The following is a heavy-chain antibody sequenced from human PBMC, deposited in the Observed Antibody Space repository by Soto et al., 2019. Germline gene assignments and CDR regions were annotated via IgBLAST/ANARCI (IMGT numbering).Heavy chain of an antibody. CDR1: GFTFGDSY. CDR2: ISPGSRYP. Sequence: LRLSCAGSGFTFGDSYMSWIRQAPGKGLEWLSYISPGSRYPAYADSVKGRFTISRDNAKRSLYLQMMSLTAEDTAIYYCVRGGAGGLFDPCGQGTMVTV. V-gene: IGHV3-11*06. CDR3: VRGGAGGLFDP. J-gene: IGHJ5*02. D-gene: IGHD1-1*01.